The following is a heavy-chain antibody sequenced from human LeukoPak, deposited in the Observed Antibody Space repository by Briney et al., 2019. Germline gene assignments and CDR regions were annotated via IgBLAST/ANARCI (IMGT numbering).Heavy chain of an antibody. V-gene: IGHV4-4*07. CDR1: GGSISSYY. J-gene: IGHJ5*02. D-gene: IGHD1-7*01. Sequence: SETLSLTCTVSGGSISSYYWSWIRQPAGKGLEWIGRIYTSGSTNYNPSLKSRVTMSVDTSKNQFPLKLSSVTAADTAVYYCAREVELRPIMHNWFDPWGQGTLVTVSS. CDR3: AREVELRPIMHNWFDP. CDR2: IYTSGST.